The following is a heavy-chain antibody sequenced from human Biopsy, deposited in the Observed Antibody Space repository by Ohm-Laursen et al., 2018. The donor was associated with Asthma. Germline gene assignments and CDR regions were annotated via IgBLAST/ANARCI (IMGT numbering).Heavy chain of an antibody. CDR1: GFSLSTSGMC. J-gene: IGHJ4*01. D-gene: IGHD3-10*02. Sequence: PTQTLTLTYTFSGFSLSTSGMCVSWIRQPPGKALEWLALIDWDDDKYYSTSLKTRLTISKDTSKNQVVLTMTNMDPVDTATYYCARTINGRGKYYFDYWGQGTLGTVSS. CDR3: ARTINGRGKYYFDY. CDR2: IDWDDDK. V-gene: IGHV2-70*01.